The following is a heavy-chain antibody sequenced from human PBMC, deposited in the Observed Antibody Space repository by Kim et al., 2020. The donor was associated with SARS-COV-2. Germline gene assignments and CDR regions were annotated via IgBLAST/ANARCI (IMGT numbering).Heavy chain of an antibody. V-gene: IGHV1-2*02. CDR2: INPNSGGT. CDR3: ARGTEIGDGYNGDYDAFDI. CDR1: GYTFTGYY. J-gene: IGHJ3*02. Sequence: ASVKVSCKASGYTFTGYYMHWVRQAPGQGLEWMGWINPNSGGTNYAQKFQGRVTMTRDTSISTAYMELSRLRSDDTAVYYCARGTEIGDGYNGDYDAFDIWGQGTMVTVSS. D-gene: IGHD5-12*01.